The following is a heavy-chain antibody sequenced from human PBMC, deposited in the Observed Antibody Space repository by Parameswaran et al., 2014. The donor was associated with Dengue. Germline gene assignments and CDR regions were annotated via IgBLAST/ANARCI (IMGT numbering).Heavy chain of an antibody. V-gene: IGHV3-21*01. Sequence: WIRQPPGKGLEWVSSISSSSSYIYYADSVKGRFTISRDNAKNSLYLQMNSLRAEDTAVYYCARFGQSYYYYYMDVWGKGTTVTVSS. CDR2: ISSSSSYI. CDR3: ARFGQSYYYYYMDV. J-gene: IGHJ6*03. D-gene: IGHD3/OR15-3a*01.